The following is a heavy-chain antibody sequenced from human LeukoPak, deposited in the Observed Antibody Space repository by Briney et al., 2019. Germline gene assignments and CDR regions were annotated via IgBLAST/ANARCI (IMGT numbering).Heavy chain of an antibody. CDR2: ITSTGISL. CDR1: GFSFSDYY. CDR3: AKDGAMIVVVIGWIDY. V-gene: IGHV3-11*01. D-gene: IGHD3-22*01. J-gene: IGHJ4*02. Sequence: GGSLRLSCAASGFSFSDYYMNWIRQSPAKGLEWVSSITSTGISLYYADSVEGRFTISRDNAKNSLYLQMNSLRAEDTAVYYCAKDGAMIVVVIGWIDYWGQGTLVTVSS.